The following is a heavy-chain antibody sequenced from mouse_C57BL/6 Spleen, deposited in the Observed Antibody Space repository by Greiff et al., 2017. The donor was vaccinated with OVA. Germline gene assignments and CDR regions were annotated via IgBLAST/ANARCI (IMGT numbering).Heavy chain of an antibody. J-gene: IGHJ2*01. CDR1: GYTFTDYE. Sequence: SGAELVRPGASVTLSCKASGYTFTDYEMHWVKQTPVHGLEWIGAIDPETGGTAYNQKFKGKAILTADKSSSTAYMELRSLTSEDSAVYYCTRGVGGYLDYWGQGTTLTVSS. CDR3: TRGVGGYLDY. V-gene: IGHV1-15*01. CDR2: IDPETGGT. D-gene: IGHD1-1*02.